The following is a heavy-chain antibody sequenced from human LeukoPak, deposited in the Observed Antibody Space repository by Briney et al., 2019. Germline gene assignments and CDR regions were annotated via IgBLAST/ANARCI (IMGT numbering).Heavy chain of an antibody. Sequence: GGSLRLSCAASGFTFSTYDMRWVRQTPHWGLEWGSIISGSGGTTYYADSVKGRFTISRDNSKNTLYLEMNSLRADDTTVYYCVKRRETVRGAFDYWGQGTLVTVSS. CDR2: ISGSGGTT. D-gene: IGHD3-10*02. V-gene: IGHV3-23*01. CDR3: VKRRETVRGAFDY. CDR1: GFTFSTYD. J-gene: IGHJ4*02.